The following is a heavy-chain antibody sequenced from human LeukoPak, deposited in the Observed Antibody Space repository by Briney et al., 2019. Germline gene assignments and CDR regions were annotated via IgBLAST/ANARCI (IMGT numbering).Heavy chain of an antibody. J-gene: IGHJ4*02. V-gene: IGHV4-4*07. CDR3: AREGYYYDSRGYYTHDY. D-gene: IGHD3-22*01. CDR1: GVSVSSYY. CDR2: IHTSGST. Sequence: SETLSLTCTASGVSVSSYYWSWIRQPAGKGLEWIGRIHTSGSTNYNPSLKSRVTMSVDTSKNQFSLKLSSVTAADTAVYYCAREGYYYDSRGYYTHDYWGQGTLVTVSS.